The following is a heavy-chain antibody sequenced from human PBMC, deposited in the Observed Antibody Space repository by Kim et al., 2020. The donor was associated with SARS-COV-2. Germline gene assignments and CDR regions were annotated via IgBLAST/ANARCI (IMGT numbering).Heavy chain of an antibody. CDR2: IYYSGST. Sequence: SETLSLTCTVSGGSISSGGYYWSWIRQHPGKGLEWIGYIYYSGSTYYNPSLKSRVTISVDTSKNQFSLKLSSVTAADTAVYYCARGGLTLGVRGVRNNWFDPWGQGTLVTVSS. D-gene: IGHD3-10*01. CDR3: ARGGLTLGVRGVRNNWFDP. V-gene: IGHV4-31*03. CDR1: GGSISSGGYY. J-gene: IGHJ5*02.